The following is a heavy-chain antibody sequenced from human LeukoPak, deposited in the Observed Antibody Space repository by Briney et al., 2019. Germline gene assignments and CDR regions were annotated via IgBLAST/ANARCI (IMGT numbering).Heavy chain of an antibody. J-gene: IGHJ6*03. CDR3: ARVGCIAARHHPTYYYYYMDV. D-gene: IGHD6-6*01. V-gene: IGHV4-59*01. Sequence: PSETLSLTCTVSGGSISSYYWSWIRQPPGKGLEWIGYIYYSGSTNYNPSLKSRVTISVDTSKNQFSLKLSSVTAADTAVYYCARVGCIAARHHPTYYYYYMDVWGKGTTVTVSS. CDR1: GGSISSYY. CDR2: IYYSGST.